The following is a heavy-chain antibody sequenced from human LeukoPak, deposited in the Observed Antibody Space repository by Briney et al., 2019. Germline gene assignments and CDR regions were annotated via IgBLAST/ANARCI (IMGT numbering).Heavy chain of an antibody. CDR1: GISFSSYA. Sequence: GGSLRLSCAASGISFSSYAMTWARQAPVKGLEWVSAISGDGTCTYYADSVKGRFTISRDNSKNTLSLQMNSLRAEDTAVYYCAKGGGSSCYSTIDCWGQGTLVTVSS. J-gene: IGHJ4*02. V-gene: IGHV3-23*01. CDR2: ISGDGTCT. CDR3: AKGGGSSCYSTIDC. D-gene: IGHD2-15*01.